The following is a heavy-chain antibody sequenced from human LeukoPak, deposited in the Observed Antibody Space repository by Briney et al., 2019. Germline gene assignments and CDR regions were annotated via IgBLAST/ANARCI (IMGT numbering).Heavy chain of an antibody. Sequence: ASVKVSCKASGYTFTGYYMHWVRQAPGQGLEWMGWINPNSGGTNYAQKFQGRVTMTRDTSISTAYMELSRLRSDDAAVYYCARGTSSLLWFGELSAFDYWGQGTLVTVSS. V-gene: IGHV1-2*02. CDR3: ARGTSSLLWFGELSAFDY. J-gene: IGHJ4*02. CDR1: GYTFTGYY. D-gene: IGHD3-10*01. CDR2: INPNSGGT.